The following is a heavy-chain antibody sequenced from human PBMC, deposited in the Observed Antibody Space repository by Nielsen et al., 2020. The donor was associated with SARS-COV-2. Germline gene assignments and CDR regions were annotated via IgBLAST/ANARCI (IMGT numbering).Heavy chain of an antibody. Sequence: GESLKISCAASGFTFSSYSMNWVRQAPGKGLEWVSYISSNSSTIYYADSVKGRFTISRDNAKNSLYLQMNSLRDEDTAVYYCARMYRSGSYSLAYYYYGMDVWGQGTTVTVSS. CDR3: ARMYRSGSYSLAYYYYGMDV. CDR2: ISSNSSTI. V-gene: IGHV3-48*02. J-gene: IGHJ6*02. CDR1: GFTFSSYS. D-gene: IGHD3-10*01.